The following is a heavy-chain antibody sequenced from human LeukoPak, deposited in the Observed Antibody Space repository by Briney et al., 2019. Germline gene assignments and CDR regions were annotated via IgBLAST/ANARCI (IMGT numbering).Heavy chain of an antibody. J-gene: IGHJ3*02. CDR3: ARLYSSGWYIGPDAFDI. CDR1: GFTFSSYW. V-gene: IGHV3-7*01. CDR2: IKQDGSEK. D-gene: IGHD6-19*01. Sequence: GGSLRLSCAASGFTFSSYWMSWVRQAPGKGLEWVANIKQDGSEKYYVDSVKGRFTISRDNAKNSLYLQMNSLRAEDTAVYYCARLYSSGWYIGPDAFDIWGQGTMVTVSS.